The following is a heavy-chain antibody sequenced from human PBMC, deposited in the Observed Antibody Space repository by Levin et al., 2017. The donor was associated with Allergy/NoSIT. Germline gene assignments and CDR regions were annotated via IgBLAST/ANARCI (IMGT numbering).Heavy chain of an antibody. CDR3: ARQTSHIAAPQWTPGAFDI. J-gene: IGHJ3*02. CDR2: IYYSGST. V-gene: IGHV4-31*03. Sequence: SQTLSLTCTVSGGSISSGGYYWSWIRQHPGKGLEWIGYIYYSGSTYYNPSLKSRVTISVDTSKNQFSLKLSSVTAADTAVYYCARQTSHIAAPQWTPGAFDIWGQGTMVTVSS. CDR1: GGSISSGGYY. D-gene: IGHD6-6*01.